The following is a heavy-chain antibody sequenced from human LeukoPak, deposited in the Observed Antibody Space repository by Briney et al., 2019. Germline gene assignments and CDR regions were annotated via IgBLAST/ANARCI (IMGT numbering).Heavy chain of an antibody. CDR2: INHSGST. J-gene: IGHJ1*01. Sequence: PSETLSLTCAVYGGSFSGYYWSRIRQPPGKGLEWIGEINHSGSTNYNPSLKSRVTISVDTSKNQFSLKLSSVTAADTAVYYCARVLIAAARYFQHWGQGTLVTVSS. CDR3: ARVLIAAARYFQH. CDR1: GGSFSGYY. D-gene: IGHD6-13*01. V-gene: IGHV4-34*01.